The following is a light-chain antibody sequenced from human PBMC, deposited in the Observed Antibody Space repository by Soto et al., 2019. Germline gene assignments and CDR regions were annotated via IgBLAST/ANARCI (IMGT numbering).Light chain of an antibody. CDR2: LGS. J-gene: IGKJ4*01. V-gene: IGKV2-28*01. CDR1: RTLLHSNVYYY. CDR3: AQGLATPFT. Sequence: EIVLTQSPLALPVTPGEPASVSCRSSRTLLHSNVYYYLDWYLQKPGQSPQLLIYLGSNRASGVPDRFSGSGSGTDFTLTISRVEAEDVGVYFCAQGLATPFTFGGGTKVDIK.